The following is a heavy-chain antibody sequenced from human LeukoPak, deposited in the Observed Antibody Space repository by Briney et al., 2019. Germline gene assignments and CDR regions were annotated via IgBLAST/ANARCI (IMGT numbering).Heavy chain of an antibody. J-gene: IGHJ5*02. D-gene: IGHD2-15*01. CDR2: IYHSGST. CDR3: ARAQGYCRGGSCYRSGYNWFDP. V-gene: IGHV4-38-2*01. Sequence: SETLSLTCAVSGYSISSCYYWGWIRPPPGKGLEWIGSIYHSGSTYYNPSLKSRVTISVDTSKNQFSLKLSSVTAADTAVYYCARAQGYCRGGSCYRSGYNWFDPWGQGTLVTVSS. CDR1: GYSISSCYY.